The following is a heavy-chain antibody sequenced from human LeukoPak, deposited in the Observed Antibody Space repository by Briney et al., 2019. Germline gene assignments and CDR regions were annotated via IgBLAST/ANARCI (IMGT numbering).Heavy chain of an antibody. V-gene: IGHV3-53*01. D-gene: IGHD6-19*01. J-gene: IGHJ6*03. CDR2: IYSGGST. CDR3: ARVYKWLVLTFYYYYMDV. CDR1: GFTVSSNY. Sequence: GGSLRLSCAASGFTVSSNYMRWVRQAPGKGLEWVSVIYSGGSTYYAASVKGRFTISRDNSKNTLYLQMNSLRAEDTAAYYCARVYKWLVLTFYYYYMDVWGKGTTVTVSS.